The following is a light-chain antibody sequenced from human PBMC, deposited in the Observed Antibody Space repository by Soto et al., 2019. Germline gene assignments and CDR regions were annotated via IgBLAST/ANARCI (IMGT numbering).Light chain of an antibody. CDR1: QSISTW. CDR2: KAS. CDR3: QQYNSYSRT. Sequence: DIQMTQSPSTLSASVGDRVTITCRANQSISTWLAWYQQEPGKASKLLIYKASHLDSGVPSRFSGSGSGTEFTLTISSLQPDDFATYYCQQYNSYSRTFGQGTKVEIK. V-gene: IGKV1-5*03. J-gene: IGKJ1*01.